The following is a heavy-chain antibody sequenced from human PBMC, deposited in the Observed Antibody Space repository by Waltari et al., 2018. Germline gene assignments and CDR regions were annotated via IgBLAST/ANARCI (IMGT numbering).Heavy chain of an antibody. V-gene: IGHV4-34*01. J-gene: IGHJ3*02. D-gene: IGHD3-22*01. CDR3: ARELYYYDSSGYYYVPIDAFDI. CDR1: GGSFSGYY. CDR2: INHSGST. Sequence: QVQLQQWGAGLLKPSETLSLTCAVYGGSFSGYYWSWIRQPPGKGLEWIGEINHSGSTNDNPSLKSRVTISVDTSKNQFSLKLSSVTAADTAVYYCARELYYYDSSGYYYVPIDAFDIWGQGTMVTVSS.